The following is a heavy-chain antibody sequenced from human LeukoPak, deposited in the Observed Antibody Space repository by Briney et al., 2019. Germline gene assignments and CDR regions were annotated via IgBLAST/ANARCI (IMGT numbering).Heavy chain of an antibody. CDR1: GYTFTSYA. V-gene: IGHV1-3*01. D-gene: IGHD6-25*01. CDR3: ARGEAAWQFDP. J-gene: IGHJ5*02. CDR2: INAGNGNT. Sequence: ASVKVSCKASGYTFTSYAMHWVRQAPGQRLEWMGWINAGNGNTNYAQKLQGRVTMTTDTSTSTAYMELRSLRSDDTAVYYCARGEAAWQFDPWGQGTLVTVSS.